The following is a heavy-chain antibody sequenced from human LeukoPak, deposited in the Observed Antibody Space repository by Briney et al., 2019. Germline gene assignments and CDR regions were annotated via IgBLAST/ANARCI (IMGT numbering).Heavy chain of an antibody. Sequence: PGGSLRLSCAASGFTFSSYSMNWVRQAPGKGLEWVSSISSSSSYIYYADSVKGRFTISRDNAKNSLYLQMNSLRAEDTAVYYCAREMCSSSGFDYWGQGTLVTVSS. CDR2: ISSSSSYI. V-gene: IGHV3-21*01. CDR3: AREMCSSSGFDY. J-gene: IGHJ4*02. D-gene: IGHD6-6*01. CDR1: GFTFSSYS.